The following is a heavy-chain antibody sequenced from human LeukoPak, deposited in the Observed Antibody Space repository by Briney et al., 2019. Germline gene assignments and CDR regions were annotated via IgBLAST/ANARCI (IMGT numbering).Heavy chain of an antibody. CDR2: ISYDGSNK. J-gene: IGHJ4*02. V-gene: IGHV3-30*18. D-gene: IGHD5-18*01. CDR3: AKDGGTDWYSYGRLDY. Sequence: GRSLRLSCAASGFTFSSYGMHWVRQAPGKGLEWVAVISYDGSNKYYADSVKGRFTISRDNSKNTLYLQMNSLRAEDTAVYYCAKDGGTDWYSYGRLDYWGQGTLATVSS. CDR1: GFTFSSYG.